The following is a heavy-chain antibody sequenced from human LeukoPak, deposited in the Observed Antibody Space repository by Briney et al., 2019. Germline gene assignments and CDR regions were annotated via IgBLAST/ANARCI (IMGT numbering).Heavy chain of an antibody. Sequence: PGGSLRLSCTGSGFTFSDYYMSWIRQAPGKGLEWVSYISGSGTTTDYADSVKGRFTISRDNAKNSVYLQMNSLRAEDTAFYYCSRDPQGYSSSWCIWGQGTLVTVSS. CDR2: ISGSGTTT. D-gene: IGHD6-13*01. CDR3: SRDPQGYSSSWCI. J-gene: IGHJ4*02. CDR1: GFTFSDYY. V-gene: IGHV3-11*01.